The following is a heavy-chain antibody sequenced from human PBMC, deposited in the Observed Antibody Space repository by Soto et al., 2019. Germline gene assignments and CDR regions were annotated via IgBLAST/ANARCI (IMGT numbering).Heavy chain of an antibody. CDR3: ASSPRGKYYYYYYMDD. CDR2: ISSSSGTM. J-gene: IGHJ6*03. V-gene: IGHV3-48*01. Sequence: EVQLVESGGGLVEPGGSLRLSCAASGFTFSRYSMNWVRQAPGKGLEWVSYISSSSGTMYYADTEKGRFSIYRYNAKNSLYLQVNSLRAEDTAVYYCASSPRGKYYYYYYMDDWGQGTTVTVSS. CDR1: GFTFSRYS. D-gene: IGHD2-15*01.